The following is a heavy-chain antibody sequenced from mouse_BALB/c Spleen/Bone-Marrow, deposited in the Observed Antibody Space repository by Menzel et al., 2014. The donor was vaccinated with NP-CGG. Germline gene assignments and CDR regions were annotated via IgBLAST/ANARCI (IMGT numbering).Heavy chain of an antibody. CDR1: GFSLTSYG. D-gene: IGHD2-10*02. Sequence: VKLQESGPGLVAPSQSLSITCTVSGFSLTSYGVSWVRQPPGKGLECLGVIWGDGSTNYHSALISRLSISKDNSKSQVVIKLNSLQTDDTATYYCARLAKTWYFDVWGAGTTVTVSS. CDR2: IWGDGST. V-gene: IGHV2-3*01. J-gene: IGHJ1*01. CDR3: ARLAKTWYFDV.